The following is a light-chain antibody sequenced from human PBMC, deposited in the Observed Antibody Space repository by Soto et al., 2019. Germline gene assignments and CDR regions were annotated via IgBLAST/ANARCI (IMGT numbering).Light chain of an antibody. J-gene: IGKJ1*01. V-gene: IGKV1-39*01. Sequence: VSSTKKDRVTITCRASQSISSYLNWYQHKPGKAPKLLICAASSLQTGVPSRFSGSRSGTDFTLTISFLQPEDFAPDCSKLSYCTPPRFGEGAKV. CDR2: AAS. CDR1: QSISSY. CDR3: KLSYCTPPR.